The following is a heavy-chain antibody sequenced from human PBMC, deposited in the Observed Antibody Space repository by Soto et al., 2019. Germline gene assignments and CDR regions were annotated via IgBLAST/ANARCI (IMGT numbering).Heavy chain of an antibody. CDR2: IYYSGST. CDR1: GGSISSGDYY. J-gene: IGHJ4*02. Sequence: QVQLQESGPGLVKPSQTLSLTCTFSGGSISSGDYYWSWIRQPPGKGLEWIGYIYYSGSTYYNPSLKSRVNISVDTPKNQFSLKLSSVTAADTAVDYCARRTGSSWADDYWGQGTLVTVSS. D-gene: IGHD6-13*01. V-gene: IGHV4-30-4*01. CDR3: ARRTGSSWADDY.